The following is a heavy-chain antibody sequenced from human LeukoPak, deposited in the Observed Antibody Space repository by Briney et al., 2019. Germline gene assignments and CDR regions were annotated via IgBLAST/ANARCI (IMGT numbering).Heavy chain of an antibody. V-gene: IGHV3-21*01. CDR3: ARGGGAVGCKFEY. CDR2: ISSGSSYI. Sequence: PGGSLRLSCAASEFTFSTYSMNWVRQAPGRGLEWVSSISSGSSYIYYADSVKGRFTISRDNAKNSLYLQMNSLRAEDTALYYCARGGGAVGCKFEYLGQGTLVTVSS. J-gene: IGHJ4*02. CDR1: EFTFSTYS. D-gene: IGHD3-16*01.